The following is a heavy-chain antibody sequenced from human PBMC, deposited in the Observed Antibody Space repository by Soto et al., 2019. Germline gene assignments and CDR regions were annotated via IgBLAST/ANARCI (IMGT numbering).Heavy chain of an antibody. CDR1: GFTFSSYA. CDR2: ISYDGSNK. Sequence: PGGSLRLSCAASGFTFSSYAMHWVRQAPGKGLEWVAVISYDGSNKYYADSVKGRFTISRDNSKNTLYLQMNSLRAEDTAVYYWAKVPHYDFWSGYYGGRDAFDIWGQGTMVTVSS. J-gene: IGHJ3*02. V-gene: IGHV3-30-3*01. CDR3: AKVPHYDFWSGYYGGRDAFDI. D-gene: IGHD3-3*01.